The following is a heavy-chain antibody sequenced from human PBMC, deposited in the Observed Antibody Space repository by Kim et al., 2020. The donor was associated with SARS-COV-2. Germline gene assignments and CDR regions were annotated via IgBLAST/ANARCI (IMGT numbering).Heavy chain of an antibody. CDR1: GYTFTNYG. J-gene: IGHJ4*02. CDR3: AREVVGAPDY. Sequence: ASVKVSCKASGYTFTNYGISWVRQAPGQGLEWMGWVSPYNGNTHYAQRLQGRVTMSTDTSTTTVYMELRSLRFDDTAVYYCAREVVGAPDYWGQGTLVTV. CDR2: VSPYNGNT. D-gene: IGHD2-15*01. V-gene: IGHV1-18*01.